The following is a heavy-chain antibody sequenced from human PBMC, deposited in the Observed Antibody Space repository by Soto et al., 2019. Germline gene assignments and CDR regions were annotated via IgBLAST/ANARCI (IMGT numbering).Heavy chain of an antibody. CDR2: LYYSGNT. V-gene: IGHV4-61*01. D-gene: IGHD1-7*01. CDR3: ARVPTGTTWVTSEY. CDR1: GGSVSSGSYY. J-gene: IGHJ4*02. Sequence: NLSETLSLTCTVSGGSVSSGSYYWSWIRQPPGKGLEWIGYLYYSGNTNYNPSLKSRVTISVDTSKNQFSLKLSSVTAADTAVYYCARVPTGTTWVTSEYWGQGTLVTVSS.